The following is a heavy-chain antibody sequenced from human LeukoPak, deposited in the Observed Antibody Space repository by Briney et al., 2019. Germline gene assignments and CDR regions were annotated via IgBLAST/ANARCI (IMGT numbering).Heavy chain of an antibody. D-gene: IGHD2-2*01. CDR3: ARAGSSTTFGWFDP. J-gene: IGHJ5*02. CDR1: GGTFSSYA. Sequence: GASVKVSCKASGGTFSSYAISWVRQAPRQGLEWMGGIIPIFGTANYAQKFQGRVTITTDESTSTAYMELSSLRSEDTAVYYCARAGSSTTFGWFDPWGQGTLVTVSS. CDR2: IIPIFGTA. V-gene: IGHV1-69*05.